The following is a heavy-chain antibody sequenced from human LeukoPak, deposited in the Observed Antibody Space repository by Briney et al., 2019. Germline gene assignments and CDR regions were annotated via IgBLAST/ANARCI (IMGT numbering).Heavy chain of an antibody. D-gene: IGHD1-26*01. CDR3: ARDASWELLRYLDY. CDR2: ISYDENDK. V-gene: IGHV3-30-3*01. CDR1: GFTFSPYA. Sequence: GRSLRLSCAASGFTFSPYAMHWVRQAPGKGLEWVAVISYDENDKHYADSVKGRFTTSRDNSKNTIYLQMNRLRAEDTAVYYCARDASWELLRYLDYWGQGTLVTVSS. J-gene: IGHJ4*02.